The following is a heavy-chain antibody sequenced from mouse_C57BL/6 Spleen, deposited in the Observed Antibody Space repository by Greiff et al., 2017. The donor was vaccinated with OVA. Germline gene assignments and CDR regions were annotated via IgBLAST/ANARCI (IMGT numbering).Heavy chain of an antibody. V-gene: IGHV6-3*01. J-gene: IGHJ3*01. CDR2: IRLKSDNYAT. Sequence: EVKVEESGGGLVQPGGSMKLSCVASGFTFSNYWMNWVRQSPEKGLEWVAQIRLKSDNYATHYAESVKGRFTISRDDSKSSVYLQMNNLRAEDTGIYYCTGNHYYGSSPWFAYWGQGTLVTVSA. CDR3: TGNHYYGSSPWFAY. D-gene: IGHD1-1*01. CDR1: GFTFSNYW.